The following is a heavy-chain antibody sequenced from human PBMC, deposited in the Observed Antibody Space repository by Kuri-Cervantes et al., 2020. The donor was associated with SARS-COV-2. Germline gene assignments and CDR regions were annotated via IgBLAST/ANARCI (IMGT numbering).Heavy chain of an antibody. CDR3: ARRGDYYDSSGYYYHLQYYLDY. D-gene: IGHD3-22*01. CDR1: GGSINAGDYY. Sequence: SETLSLTCTVSGGSINAGDYYWSWIRQSPGKGLEWIGYFYDSGTTYYNPSLKSRVTISVDTSKNQFSLKLSSVTAADTAVYYCARRGDYYDSSGYYYHLQYYLDYWGQGTLVTVSS. CDR2: FYDSGTT. V-gene: IGHV4-30-4*08. J-gene: IGHJ4*02.